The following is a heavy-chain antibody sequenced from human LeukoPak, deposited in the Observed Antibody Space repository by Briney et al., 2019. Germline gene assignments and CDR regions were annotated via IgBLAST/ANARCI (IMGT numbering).Heavy chain of an antibody. CDR2: ISYDGSNK. CDR1: GFTFSSYA. J-gene: IGHJ3*02. D-gene: IGHD1-1*01. V-gene: IGHV3-30-3*01. CDR3: ARGGNWNDEGDAFDI. Sequence: GGSLRLSCAASGFTFSSYAMHWVRQAPGKGLEWVAVISYDGSNKYYADSVKGRFTISRDNAKNSLYLQMNSLRAEDTALYHCARGGNWNDEGDAFDIWGQGTMVTVSS.